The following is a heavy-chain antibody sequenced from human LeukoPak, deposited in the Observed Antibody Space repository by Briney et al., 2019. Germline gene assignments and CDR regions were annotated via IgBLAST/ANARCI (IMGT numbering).Heavy chain of an antibody. CDR1: GFTFSSYA. CDR2: ISGSGGST. V-gene: IGHV3-23*01. Sequence: GGSLRLSCAASGFTFSSYAMSWVRQAPGKGLGWVSAISGSGGSTYYADSVKGRFTISRDNSKNTLYLQMNSLRAEDTAVYYCARDVSRDTAMVDAFDYWGQGTLVTVSS. D-gene: IGHD5-18*01. J-gene: IGHJ4*02. CDR3: ARDVSRDTAMVDAFDY.